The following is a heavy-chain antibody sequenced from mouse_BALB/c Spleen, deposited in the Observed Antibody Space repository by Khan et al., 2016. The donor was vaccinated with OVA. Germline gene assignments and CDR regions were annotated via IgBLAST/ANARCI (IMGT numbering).Heavy chain of an antibody. D-gene: IGHD1-3*01. Sequence: VQLQESGPGLVAPSQSLSINCTVSGFSLTSYGVHWVRQPPGKGLEWLGVIWAGGSTNYNSALMSRLSISKDNSKSQVFLKMNRMQTDDTAMHYCARLEDIWGQGTTLTVSS. CDR1: GFSLTSYG. CDR2: IWAGGST. J-gene: IGHJ2*01. V-gene: IGHV2-9*02. CDR3: ARLEDI.